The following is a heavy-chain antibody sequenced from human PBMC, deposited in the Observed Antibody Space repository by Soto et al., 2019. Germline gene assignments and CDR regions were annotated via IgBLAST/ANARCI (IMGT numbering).Heavy chain of an antibody. CDR2: IYYSGST. CDR3: AREGVSSSWYNYYGMDV. V-gene: IGHV4-59*01. J-gene: IGHJ6*02. Sequence: QVQLQESGPGLVKPSETLSLTCTVSGGSISSYYWSWIRQPPGKGLEWIGYIYYSGSTNYNPSLKSRVTISVDTSKNQFSLKLSSVTAAGTAVYYCAREGVSSSWYNYYGMDVWGQGTTVTVSS. CDR1: GGSISSYY. D-gene: IGHD6-13*01.